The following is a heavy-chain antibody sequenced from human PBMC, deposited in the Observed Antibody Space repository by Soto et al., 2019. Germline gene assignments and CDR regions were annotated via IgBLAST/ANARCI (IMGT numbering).Heavy chain of an antibody. CDR2: INHSGST. J-gene: IGHJ3*02. V-gene: IGHV4-34*01. CDR1: GGSFSGYY. D-gene: IGHD3-10*01. Sequence: SETLSLTCAVYGGSFSGYYWSWIRQPPGKGLEWIGEINHSGSTNYNPSLKSRVTISVDTSKNQFSLNLSSVTAADTAVYYCASGYGAPDAFDIWGQGTMVTVSS. CDR3: ASGYGAPDAFDI.